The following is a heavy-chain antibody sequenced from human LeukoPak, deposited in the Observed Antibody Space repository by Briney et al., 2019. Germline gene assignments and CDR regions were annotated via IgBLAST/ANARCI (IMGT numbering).Heavy chain of an antibody. J-gene: IGHJ4*02. V-gene: IGHV1-69*04. CDR1: GGTFSSYA. D-gene: IGHD3-10*01. Sequence: GASVKVSCKASGGTFSSYAISWVRPAPGQGLEWMGRIIPILGIANYAQKFQGRVTITADKSTSTAYMELSSLRSEDTAVYYCARDQRGGAIPLCDYWGQGTLVTVSS. CDR3: ARDQRGGAIPLCDY. CDR2: IIPILGIA.